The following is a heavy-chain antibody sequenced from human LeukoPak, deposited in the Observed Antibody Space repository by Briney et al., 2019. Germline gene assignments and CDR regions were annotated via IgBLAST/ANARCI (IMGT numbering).Heavy chain of an antibody. CDR2: LGRSGEYR. Sequence: PGGSLRLSCAASGFRFTDYSMSWVRQAPGKGLEWVAGLGRSGEYRYYADSVKGRFTISRDNSKDTVSLQMNSLGAEDSAIYFCVKDRPCETCMPMDAWGQGTTVTVSS. CDR1: GFRFTDYS. D-gene: IGHD2-2*01. J-gene: IGHJ6*02. V-gene: IGHV3-23*01. CDR3: VKDRPCETCMPMDA.